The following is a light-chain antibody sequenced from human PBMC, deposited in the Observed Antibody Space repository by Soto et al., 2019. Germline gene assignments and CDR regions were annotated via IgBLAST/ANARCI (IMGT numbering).Light chain of an antibody. CDR3: QQSYSTPYT. CDR2: AAS. CDR1: QSISTY. V-gene: IGKV1-39*01. J-gene: IGKJ2*01. Sequence: DIQMTQSPSSLSASVGDRVILTCRASQSISTYLNWFQQKPGKAPKLLIYAASNLQSGVPSRFSGSGSGTYFTLTVSSLQTEDFAIYYCQQSYSTPYTFGQGTNGDIK.